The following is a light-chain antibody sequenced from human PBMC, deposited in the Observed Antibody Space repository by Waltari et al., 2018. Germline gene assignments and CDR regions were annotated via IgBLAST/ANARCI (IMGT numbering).Light chain of an antibody. V-gene: IGLV1-40*01. Sequence: QFVLTQPPSVSGTPGQRVTISCTGSSSNFGAGYDVIWYQRLPGTAPKLLLYLNTNRPSWFPDRFSGSRSGTSASLAISGLQIDDEGDYYCQSFDRSLRGWVFGGGTKLTVL. CDR3: QSFDRSLRGWV. CDR2: LNT. CDR1: SSNFGAGYD. J-gene: IGLJ3*02.